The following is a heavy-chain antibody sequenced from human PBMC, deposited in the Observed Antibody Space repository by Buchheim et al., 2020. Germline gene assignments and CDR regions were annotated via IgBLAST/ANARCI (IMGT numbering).Heavy chain of an antibody. D-gene: IGHD3-3*01. J-gene: IGHJ6*03. V-gene: IGHV1-8*01. CDR2: MNPNSGNT. CDR1: GYTFTSYD. Sequence: QVQLVQSGAEVKKPGASVKVSCKASGYTFTSYDINWVRQATGQGLEWMGWMNPNSGNTVYAQKFQGRVTMTRNTSISTAYMELSSLRSEDTAVYYCARGSRGSTIFGVVIITRPYYYYMDVWGKGTT. CDR3: ARGSRGSTIFGVVIITRPYYYYMDV.